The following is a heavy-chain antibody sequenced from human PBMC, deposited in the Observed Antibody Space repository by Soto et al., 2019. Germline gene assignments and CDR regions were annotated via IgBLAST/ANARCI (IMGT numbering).Heavy chain of an antibody. CDR1: GGTFSSYA. CDR2: IIPIFGTA. D-gene: IGHD2-15*01. J-gene: IGHJ6*02. V-gene: IGHV1-69*13. Sequence: GASVKVSCKASGGTFSSYAISWVRQAPGQGLEWMGGIIPIFGTANYAQKFQGRVTITADESTSTAYMELSSLRSEDTAVYYCARDRDGGGPYYYYGMDVWGQGTTVTVSS. CDR3: ARDRDGGGPYYYYGMDV.